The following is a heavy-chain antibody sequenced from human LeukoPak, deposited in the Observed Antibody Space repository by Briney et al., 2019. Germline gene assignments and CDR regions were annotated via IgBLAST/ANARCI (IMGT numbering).Heavy chain of an antibody. J-gene: IGHJ4*02. CDR2: INHSGST. Sequence: SETLSLTCAVYGGSFSGYYWSWIRQPPGKGLEWIGEINHSGSTNYNPCLKSRVTISVDTSKNQFSLKLSSVTAADTAVYYCARATTVTTLSSFDYWGQGTLVTVSS. CDR3: ARATTVTTLSSFDY. CDR1: GGSFSGYY. V-gene: IGHV4-34*01. D-gene: IGHD4-17*01.